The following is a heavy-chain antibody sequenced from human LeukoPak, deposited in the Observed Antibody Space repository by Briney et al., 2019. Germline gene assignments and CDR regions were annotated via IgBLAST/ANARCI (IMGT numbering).Heavy chain of an antibody. CDR3: TRVDNCGGDCGAFDL. J-gene: IGHJ3*01. CDR1: GFVFSDYN. Sequence: GGALRLSCAASGFVFSDYNINWVRQAPGKGLEWVAFISSSSRYIYYADSLQGRVAISRDNAKNSLDLQLNSLRAEDAAMYYCTRVDNCGGDCGAFDLWGHGTMVIVSS. CDR2: ISSSSRYI. D-gene: IGHD2-21*02. V-gene: IGHV3-21*06.